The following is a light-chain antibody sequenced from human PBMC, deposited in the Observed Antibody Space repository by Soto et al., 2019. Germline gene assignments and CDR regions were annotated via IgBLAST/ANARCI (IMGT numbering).Light chain of an antibody. CDR3: QQTSSAPFT. Sequence: DIQMTQSPYSLSVAVGDRVTIACRASQNINTYLNWYQQKPGKAPKLLIFDAASLQGGVPSRFSGGGSRTDFTLTITSLQPEDFATYYCQQTSSAPFTFGPGTKVDIK. CDR2: DAA. V-gene: IGKV1-39*01. CDR1: QNINTY. J-gene: IGKJ3*01.